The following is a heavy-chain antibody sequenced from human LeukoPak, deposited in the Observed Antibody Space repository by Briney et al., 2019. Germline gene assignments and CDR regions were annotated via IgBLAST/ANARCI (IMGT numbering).Heavy chain of an antibody. D-gene: IGHD3-22*01. CDR2: IYTSGST. V-gene: IGHV4-59*10. CDR3: ARGEDDSHFDY. J-gene: IGHJ4*02. Sequence: KSSETLSLTCAVYGGSFSGYYWSWIRQPPGKGLEWIGRIYTSGSTNYNPSLKSRVTMSVDTSKNQFSLKLSSVTAADTAVYYCARGEDDSHFDYWGQGTLVTVSS. CDR1: GGSFSGYY.